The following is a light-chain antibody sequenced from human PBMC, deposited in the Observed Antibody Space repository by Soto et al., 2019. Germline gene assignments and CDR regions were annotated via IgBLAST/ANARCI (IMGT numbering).Light chain of an antibody. CDR3: QQYGNSPIT. J-gene: IGKJ5*01. CDR2: GTS. CDR1: ESIYSAY. Sequence: EVVLTQSPGTLSLSRGERATLSCRASESIYSAYLGWYQQKPGQAPRLLIYGTSSRATGIPDRFSGSGSGTDFTLTISRREPEDFAVYYCQQYGNSPITFGQGTRLEIK. V-gene: IGKV3-20*01.